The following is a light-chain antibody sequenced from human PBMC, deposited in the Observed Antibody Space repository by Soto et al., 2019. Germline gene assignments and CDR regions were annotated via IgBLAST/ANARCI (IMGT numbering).Light chain of an antibody. CDR3: QQYYTTPLT. Sequence: DIVMTQSPDSLGVSLGERATFNCKSSQSVLYSSNNKNYLAWYQQKPGQPPQLLIYWASTRESGVPDRFSGSGSGTDFTLTISSLQAEDVAVYYCQQYYTTPLTFGGGTKVDIK. V-gene: IGKV4-1*01. J-gene: IGKJ4*01. CDR1: QSVLYSSNNKNY. CDR2: WAS.